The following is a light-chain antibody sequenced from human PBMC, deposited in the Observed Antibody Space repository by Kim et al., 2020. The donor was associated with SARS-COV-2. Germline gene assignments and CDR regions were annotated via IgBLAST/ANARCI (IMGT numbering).Light chain of an antibody. V-gene: IGKV1-6*01. CDR3: LQDYNYPRT. Sequence: ASVGDRVTITCRASQGIRNDLGWYQQQPGKAPKLLIYAASSFQSGVPSRFSGSGSGTDFTLTISSLQPEDFATYYCLQDYNYPRTFGQGTKVEIK. CDR2: AAS. J-gene: IGKJ1*01. CDR1: QGIRND.